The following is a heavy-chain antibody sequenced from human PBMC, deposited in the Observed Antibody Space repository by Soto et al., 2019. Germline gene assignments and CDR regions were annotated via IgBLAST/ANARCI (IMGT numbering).Heavy chain of an antibody. CDR3: ARDRLTGNYYYGMYV. Sequence: GALRLCCAASGFTFSSYSMNWVRQAPGKGLEWVSSISSSSSYIYYADSVKGRFTISRDNAKNSLYLQMNSLRAEDTAVYYFARDRLTGNYYYGMYVWGQGTTVTISS. D-gene: IGHD7-27*01. CDR1: GFTFSSYS. J-gene: IGHJ6*02. V-gene: IGHV3-21*01. CDR2: ISSSSSYI.